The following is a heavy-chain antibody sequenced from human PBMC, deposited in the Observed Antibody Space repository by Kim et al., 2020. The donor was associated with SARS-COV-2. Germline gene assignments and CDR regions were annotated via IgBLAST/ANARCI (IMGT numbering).Heavy chain of an antibody. V-gene: IGHV4-34*01. D-gene: IGHD4-4*01. J-gene: IGHJ3*02. Sequence: SETLSLTCAVYGGSFSGYYWSWIRQPPGKGLEWIGEINHSGSTNYNPSLKSRVTISVDTSKNQFSLKLSSVTAADTAVYYCARQFPTVTKFGLDIWDQGTMVTVSS. CDR3: ARQFPTVTKFGLDI. CDR1: GGSFSGYY. CDR2: INHSGST.